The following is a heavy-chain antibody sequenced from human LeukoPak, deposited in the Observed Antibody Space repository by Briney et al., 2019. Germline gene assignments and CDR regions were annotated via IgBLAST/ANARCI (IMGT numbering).Heavy chain of an antibody. V-gene: IGHV4-39*01. CDR2: ISYSGIT. J-gene: IGHJ4*02. D-gene: IGHD3-9*01. CDR1: GGSISSSYYY. CDR3: ARHLSGYHSGFDY. Sequence: SQTLSLTCTVSGGSISSSYYYWGWIRQPPGKGLEWIGSISYSGITYPNPSLKSRVTISVDTSKNQFSLRLISVTASDTAVYYCARHLSGYHSGFDYWGQGTLVTVSS.